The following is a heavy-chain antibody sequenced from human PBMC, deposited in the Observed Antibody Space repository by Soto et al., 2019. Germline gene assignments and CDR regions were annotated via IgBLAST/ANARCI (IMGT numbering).Heavy chain of an antibody. D-gene: IGHD3-3*01. CDR2: IWYDGSNK. Sequence: GGSLRLSCAASGFTFSSYGMHWVRQAPGKGLEWVAVIWYDGSNKYYADSVKGRFTISRDNSKNTLYLQMNSLRAEDTAVYYCARDLNDFWSGYWALKFYYYGMDVWGQGTTVTVSS. J-gene: IGHJ6*02. CDR1: GFTFSSYG. CDR3: ARDLNDFWSGYWALKFYYYGMDV. V-gene: IGHV3-33*01.